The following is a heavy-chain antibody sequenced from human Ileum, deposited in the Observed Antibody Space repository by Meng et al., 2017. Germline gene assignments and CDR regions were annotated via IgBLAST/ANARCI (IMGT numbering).Heavy chain of an antibody. V-gene: IGHV3-21*01. Sequence: GESLKISCAASGFAFSTSNMNWFRQAPGEGLEWVSSISGTSKYKYYVDSVKGRFTISRDNAKNSLYLQMSSLRAEDTAVYYCAREDGIVGASSAFDIWGQGTMVTVSS. D-gene: IGHD1-26*01. J-gene: IGHJ3*02. CDR1: GFAFSTSN. CDR2: ISGTSKYK. CDR3: AREDGIVGASSAFDI.